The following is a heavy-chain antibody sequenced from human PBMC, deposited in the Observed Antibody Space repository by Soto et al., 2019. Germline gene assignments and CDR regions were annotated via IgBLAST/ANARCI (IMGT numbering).Heavy chain of an antibody. Sequence: ASVKVSCKASGGTFSSYAISWVRQAPGQGLEWMEGIIPIFGTANYAQKFQGRVTITADESTSTAYMELSSQRSEDTAVYYCASFGDSSLDYWGQGTLVTVSS. D-gene: IGHD3-22*01. J-gene: IGHJ4*02. CDR2: IIPIFGTA. V-gene: IGHV1-69*13. CDR1: GGTFSSYA. CDR3: ASFGDSSLDY.